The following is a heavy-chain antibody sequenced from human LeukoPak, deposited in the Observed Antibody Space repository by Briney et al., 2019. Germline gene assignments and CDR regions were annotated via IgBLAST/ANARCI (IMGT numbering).Heavy chain of an antibody. Sequence: ASVKVSCKASGYTFTGYYMHWVRQAPGQGLEWMGWINPNSGGTNYAQKFQGRVTMTRDTSISTAYMELSRLRSDDTAVYYCARDILTGGGNSYYYGMDVWGQGTTVTVSS. CDR3: ARDILTGGGNSYYYGMDV. CDR1: GYTFTGYY. J-gene: IGHJ6*02. V-gene: IGHV1-2*02. CDR2: INPNSGGT. D-gene: IGHD3-9*01.